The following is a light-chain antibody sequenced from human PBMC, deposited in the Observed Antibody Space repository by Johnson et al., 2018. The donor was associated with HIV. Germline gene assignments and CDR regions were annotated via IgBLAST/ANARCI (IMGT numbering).Light chain of an antibody. CDR2: ENN. V-gene: IGLV1-51*02. CDR3: GTWDGSPSVYV. J-gene: IGLJ1*01. Sequence: QSVLTQPPSVSAAPGQKVTISCSGSTSNIGNNYVSWYQQLPGTAPKLLIYENNKRPSALPHPFSGSTSAPSATLCLTALQTGDEADYYCGTWDGSPSVYVFGTGTKFTVL. CDR1: TSNIGNNY.